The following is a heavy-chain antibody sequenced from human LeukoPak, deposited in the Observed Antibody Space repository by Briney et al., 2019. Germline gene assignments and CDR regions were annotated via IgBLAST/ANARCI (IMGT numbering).Heavy chain of an antibody. CDR1: GFAFDSFA. J-gene: IGHJ6*02. CDR3: AKEVFGYGYHGLDV. Sequence: PGGSLRLSCAASGFAFDSFAMSWVRQAPGQGLAWVSAIGDSSSHTYYADSVKGRFTISRDNSKNTLYLQMNSLRAEDTAVYYCAKEVFGYGYHGLDVWGQGTTVTVSS. CDR2: IGDSSSHT. V-gene: IGHV3-23*01. D-gene: IGHD3-3*01.